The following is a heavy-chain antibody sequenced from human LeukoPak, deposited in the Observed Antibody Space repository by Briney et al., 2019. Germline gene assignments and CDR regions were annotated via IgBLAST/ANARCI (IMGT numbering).Heavy chain of an antibody. CDR1: GFTFSTYG. CDR3: AQDPGYCSGGSCYYFDY. CDR2: ISYAGSNT. D-gene: IGHD2-15*01. V-gene: IGHV3-30*18. J-gene: IGHJ4*02. Sequence: GGSLSLSRAASGFTFSTYGMHWVRQTPGKGLEWVAVISYAGSNTYYADSVKGRFTISRDNSKNALYLQMNSLRAEDTAVYYCAQDPGYCSGGSCYYFDYWGQGTLVTVSS.